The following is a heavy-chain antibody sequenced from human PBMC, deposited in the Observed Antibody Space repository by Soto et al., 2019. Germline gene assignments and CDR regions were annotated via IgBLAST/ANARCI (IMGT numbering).Heavy chain of an antibody. CDR1: GGTFSTYS. J-gene: IGHJ3*02. Sequence: QVQLVKSGAEVKKPGSSVKVSCKDSGGTFSTYSMFWVRQAPGQGLEWMGRIIPMLGVRNYAQRFQDRVTITADKSTATVHMELSSLRSDDTALYYCPICSWSGEVFDIWGQGTMVTVSS. CDR3: PICSWSGEVFDI. D-gene: IGHD2-21*01. CDR2: IIPMLGVR. V-gene: IGHV1-69*02.